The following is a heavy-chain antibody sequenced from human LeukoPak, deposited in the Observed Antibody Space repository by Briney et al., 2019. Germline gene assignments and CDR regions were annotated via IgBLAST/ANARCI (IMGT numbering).Heavy chain of an antibody. CDR3: AKDRMYCGGDCYSPNAFDI. V-gene: IGHV3-23*01. Sequence: GGSLRLSCAASGFTFNNYAMSWVRQAPGKGLEWVSAISGGGRRTYYADSVKGRFTISRDNSKNTLYLQMNSLRAEDTAVYYCAKDRMYCGGDCYSPNAFDIWGQGTMVTVSS. CDR1: GFTFNNYA. J-gene: IGHJ3*02. CDR2: ISGGGRRT. D-gene: IGHD2-21*02.